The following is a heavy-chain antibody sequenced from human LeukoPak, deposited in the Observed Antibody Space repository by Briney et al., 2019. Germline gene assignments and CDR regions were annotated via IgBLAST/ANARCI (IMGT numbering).Heavy chain of an antibody. CDR2: IYYSGNT. V-gene: IGHV4-39*01. Sequence: MPSETLSLTCTVSGVSISSSNSCWGWIRQPPGKGLEWIGSIYYSGNTYYNASLKSQVSISIDTSKNQFSLRLTSVTAADTAVYYCARQTGSGLFILPGGQGTLVTVSS. CDR3: ARQTGSGLFILP. CDR1: GVSISSSNSC. J-gene: IGHJ4*02. D-gene: IGHD3/OR15-3a*01.